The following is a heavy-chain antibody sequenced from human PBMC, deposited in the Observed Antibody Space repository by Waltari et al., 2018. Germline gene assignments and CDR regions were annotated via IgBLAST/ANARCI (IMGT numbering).Heavy chain of an antibody. CDR2: ICPGDPVT. CDR1: GYSFTTYW. J-gene: IGHJ4*02. D-gene: IGHD1-1*01. V-gene: IGHV5-51*01. Sequence: EVQLVQSGVEVRKPGQSLKISCKGSGYSFTTYWIGWVRQMPGKGLEWMGIICPGDPVTKVSPSFQGQVTISADNSISTAYLQWSSLKASDTAMYFCARAPTGTSSPYYFDYWGQGTLVTVSS. CDR3: ARAPTGTSSPYYFDY.